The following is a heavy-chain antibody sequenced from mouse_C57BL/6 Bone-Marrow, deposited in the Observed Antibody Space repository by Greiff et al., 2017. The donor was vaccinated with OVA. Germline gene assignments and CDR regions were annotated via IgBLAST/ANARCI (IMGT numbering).Heavy chain of an antibody. CDR1: GYTFTSYW. CDR3: ERSYGNYSDY. J-gene: IGHJ2*01. Sequence: VQLQQPGAELVRPGSSVKLSCKASGYTFTSYWMDWVKQRPGQGLEWIGNIYPSDSETHYNQKFKDKATLTVDKSSSTAYMQLSSLTSEDSAVYDCERSYGNYSDYWGQGTTLTVAS. V-gene: IGHV1-61*01. CDR2: IYPSDSET. D-gene: IGHD2-1*01.